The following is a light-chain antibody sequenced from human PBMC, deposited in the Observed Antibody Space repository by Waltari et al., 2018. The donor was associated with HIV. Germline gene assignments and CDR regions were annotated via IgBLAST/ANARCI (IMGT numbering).Light chain of an antibody. CDR1: QSVTSSF. J-gene: IGKJ4*01. V-gene: IGKV3-20*01. CDR2: GAS. CDR3: QQYGSSPLT. Sequence: EIVLTQSPGTLSLSPGERATLSCRASQSVTSSFLSGYQQKPGQAPRLLIYGASSRATGIPDRFSGGGSGTDFTLTISRLEPEDFAVYYCQQYGSSPLTFGGGTKVDIK.